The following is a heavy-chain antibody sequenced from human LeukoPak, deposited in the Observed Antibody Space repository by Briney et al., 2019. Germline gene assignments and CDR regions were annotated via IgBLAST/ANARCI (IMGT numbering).Heavy chain of an antibody. D-gene: IGHD3-3*01. J-gene: IGHJ4*02. Sequence: PGGSLRLSCAASGFTFSSYWMSWVRQAPGKGLEWVANIKQDGSEKYYVDSVKGRFTISRDNSKNTLYLQMNSLRAEDTAVYYCAKASYYDFWSGYDYWGQGTLVTVSS. CDR1: GFTFSSYW. CDR3: AKASYYDFWSGYDY. CDR2: IKQDGSEK. V-gene: IGHV3-7*03.